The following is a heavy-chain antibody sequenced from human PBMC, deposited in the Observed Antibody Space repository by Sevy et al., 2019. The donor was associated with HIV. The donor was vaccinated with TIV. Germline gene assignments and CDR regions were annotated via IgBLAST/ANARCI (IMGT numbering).Heavy chain of an antibody. V-gene: IGHV4-4*02. CDR3: AGASGQTRGGRDYFDY. CDR1: GGSISSSNW. D-gene: IGHD3-10*01. Sequence: SETLSLTCAASGGSISSSNWWSWVRQPPGEGLEWIGEIYHSGSTNYNPSLKSRVTISVDKSKNQFSLRLSSVTAADTAVYYCAGASGQTRGGRDYFDYWGQGTLVTVSS. J-gene: IGHJ4*02. CDR2: IYHSGST.